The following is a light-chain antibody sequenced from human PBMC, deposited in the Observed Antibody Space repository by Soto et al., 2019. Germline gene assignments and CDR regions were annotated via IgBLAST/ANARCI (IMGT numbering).Light chain of an antibody. CDR1: ESIRTW. V-gene: IGKV1-12*01. CDR2: DAS. CDR3: QQANTFPLT. Sequence: DIQMTQSPSTLSASIGDRVTITCRASESIRTWLAWYQHKPGKAPKFLIYDASSLESGVPSRFSGSGSGTHFTLTISSLQPEDFATYYCQQANTFPLTFGQGTRLEIK. J-gene: IGKJ5*01.